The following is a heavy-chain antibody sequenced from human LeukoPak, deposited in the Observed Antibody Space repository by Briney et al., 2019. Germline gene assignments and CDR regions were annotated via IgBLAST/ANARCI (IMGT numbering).Heavy chain of an antibody. V-gene: IGHV3-23*01. Sequence: GGSLRLTCAASGFTFSDYYMSWVRQAPGKGLEWVSAISGSGGSTYYADSVKGRFTISRDNSKNTLYLQMNSLRAEDTAVYYCAKSPPHYYDSSGYSPAFYGMDVWGQGTTVTVSS. CDR2: ISGSGGST. D-gene: IGHD3-22*01. CDR1: GFTFSDYY. J-gene: IGHJ6*02. CDR3: AKSPPHYYDSSGYSPAFYGMDV.